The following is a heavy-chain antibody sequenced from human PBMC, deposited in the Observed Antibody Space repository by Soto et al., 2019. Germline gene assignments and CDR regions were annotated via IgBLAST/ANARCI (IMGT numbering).Heavy chain of an antibody. J-gene: IGHJ4*02. CDR1: GDSIGTGGYY. Sequence: QVQLQESGPGLVKPSQTLSLTCTVSGDSIGTGGYYWDWIRQHPGKGPEWIGYIHYSGSTYYNPSLKSRLTISLDTSKNQFSLHLSSVTAADTAVYYCATNHGDISGRTPLLFDSWGQGTLVTVSS. D-gene: IGHD3-22*01. CDR2: IHYSGST. V-gene: IGHV4-31*03. CDR3: ATNHGDISGRTPLLFDS.